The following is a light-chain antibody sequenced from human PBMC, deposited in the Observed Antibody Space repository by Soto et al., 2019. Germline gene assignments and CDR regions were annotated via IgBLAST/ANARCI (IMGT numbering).Light chain of an antibody. V-gene: IGLV2-14*01. Sequence: QSVLTQPASVSGSPGQSITISCTGTASDIGGYNYVSWYQQPPGKAPQLMIYEVTNRPSGISNRFSGSKSGNTASLTISGLQAEDEADYYCSSYTSSSTWVFGGGTKLTVL. CDR2: EVT. J-gene: IGLJ3*02. CDR1: ASDIGGYNY. CDR3: SSYTSSSTWV.